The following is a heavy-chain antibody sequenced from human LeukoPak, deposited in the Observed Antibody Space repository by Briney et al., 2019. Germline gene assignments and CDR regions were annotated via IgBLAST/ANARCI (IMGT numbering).Heavy chain of an antibody. V-gene: IGHV3-49*04. D-gene: IGHD5-18*01. J-gene: IGHJ6*02. CDR3: TRGPIQLWIHNAMDV. CDR1: GFTFGDYA. CDR2: IRSKAYGGTI. Sequence: GGSLRLSCTTSGFTFGDYAMSWVRQAPGKGLEWVGFIRSKAYGGTIEYAASVKGRFTISRDDSKSIAYLQMNSLKIEDTALYYCTRGPIQLWIHNAMDVWGQGTTVTVSS.